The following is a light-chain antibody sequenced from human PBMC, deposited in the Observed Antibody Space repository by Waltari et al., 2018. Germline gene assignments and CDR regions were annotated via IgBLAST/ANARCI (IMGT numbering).Light chain of an antibody. CDR1: NSNNGSNT. V-gene: IGLV1-44*01. CDR3: STWDDRLTGVV. Sequence: QSVLAQPSSASGTPGQRIPISCSGSNSNNGSNTVPWYQQFPGTAPRRLIYSNNQRPFWVPYRFSASKSGSSAALDIYGLHSEDEADYYCSTWDDRLTGVVFGGGTKVTVL. J-gene: IGLJ2*01. CDR2: SNN.